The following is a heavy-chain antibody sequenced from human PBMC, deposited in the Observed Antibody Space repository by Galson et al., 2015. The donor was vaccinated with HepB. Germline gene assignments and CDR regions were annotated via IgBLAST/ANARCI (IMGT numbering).Heavy chain of an antibody. D-gene: IGHD3-10*01. CDR3: AKDLWFGESEGVDDY. J-gene: IGHJ4*02. Sequence: SLRLSCAASGFTFDDYTMHWVRQAPGKGREWVSLISWDGGSTYYADSVKGRFTISRDNSKNSLYLQMNSLRTEDTALYYCAKDLWFGESEGVDDYWGQGTLVTVSS. V-gene: IGHV3-43*01. CDR2: ISWDGGST. CDR1: GFTFDDYT.